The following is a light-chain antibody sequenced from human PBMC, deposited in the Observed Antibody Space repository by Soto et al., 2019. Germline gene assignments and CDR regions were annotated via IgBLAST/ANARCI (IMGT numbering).Light chain of an antibody. V-gene: IGKV3-20*01. CDR1: QSVSSNF. Sequence: EIVLTQSPGTLSLSPGERATLSCRASQSVSSNFVAWYQEKPGQAPRLLIYGASSRATGIPDRFSGSGSGTDFTLTISRLEPEDFAVYYCQQYGSSPITFGQGTRLEI. J-gene: IGKJ5*01. CDR2: GAS. CDR3: QQYGSSPIT.